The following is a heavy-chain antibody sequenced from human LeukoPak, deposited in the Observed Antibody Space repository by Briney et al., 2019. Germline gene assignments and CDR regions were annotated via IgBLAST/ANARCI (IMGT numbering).Heavy chain of an antibody. Sequence: SETLSLTCTVSGGSISSSSYYWGWIRQPPGKGLEWIGSIYYSGSTYPNPSLKSRVTISVDTSKNQFSLNLSSVTAADTAVYYCARHPPNYDILTGYYITYYFDYWGQGTLVTVSS. D-gene: IGHD3-9*01. V-gene: IGHV4-39*01. CDR1: GGSISSSSYY. CDR3: ARHPPNYDILTGYYITYYFDY. CDR2: IYYSGST. J-gene: IGHJ4*02.